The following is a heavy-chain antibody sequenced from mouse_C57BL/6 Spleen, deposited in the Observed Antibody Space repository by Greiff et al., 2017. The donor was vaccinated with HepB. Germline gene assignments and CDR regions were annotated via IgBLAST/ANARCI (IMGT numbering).Heavy chain of an antibody. Sequence: DVMLVESGGGLVKPGGSLKLSCAASGFTFSDYGMHWVRQAPETGLEWVAYIRSGSSTIYYADTVKGRFTSSRDIDTNTLFLEMTSLSSEDTAMYDCARPEGDDRSDYCGQVTTLTVSS. V-gene: IGHV5-17*01. J-gene: IGHJ2*01. CDR3: ARPEGDDRSDY. CDR2: IRSGSSTI. D-gene: IGHD2-2*01. CDR1: GFTFSDYG.